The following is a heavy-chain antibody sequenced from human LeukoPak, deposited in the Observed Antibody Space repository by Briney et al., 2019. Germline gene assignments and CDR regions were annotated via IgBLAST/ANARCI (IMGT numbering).Heavy chain of an antibody. D-gene: IGHD4-23*01. Sequence: GASVKVSCKVSGYTLTDLSMHWVRQAPGKGLEWMGGVDSDDGERLYAQKFQGRVTMTEDAFIDTAYMELSSLRSEDTAVYCARGKRTVVKGTARYYYMDVWGKGTTVTVSS. V-gene: IGHV1-24*01. CDR2: VDSDDGER. J-gene: IGHJ6*03. CDR1: GYTLTDLS. CDR3: RGKRTVVKGTARYYYMDV.